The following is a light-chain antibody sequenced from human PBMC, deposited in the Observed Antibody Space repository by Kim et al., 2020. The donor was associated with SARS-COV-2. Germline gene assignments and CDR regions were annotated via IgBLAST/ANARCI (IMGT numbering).Light chain of an antibody. J-gene: IGLJ2*01. CDR3: CSYAGSSPYVV. CDR2: AVS. CDR1: STDVGSYNL. V-gene: IGLV2-23*02. Sequence: QSIPISCPGTSTDVGSYNLVSWYQQHPGKAPKLMIYAVSKRTSGVSNRFSGSKSGNTASLTISGLQAEDEADYYCCSYAGSSPYVVFGGGTQLTVL.